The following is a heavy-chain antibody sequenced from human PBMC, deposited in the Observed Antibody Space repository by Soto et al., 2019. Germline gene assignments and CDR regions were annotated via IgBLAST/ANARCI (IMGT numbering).Heavy chain of an antibody. CDR3: ASTTQVLRRGAFDI. CDR2: IYYSGST. D-gene: IGHD2-15*01. V-gene: IGHV4-59*01. CDR1: GGSISSYY. Sequence: XGTLSLTGTVSGGSISSYYWSWIRQPPGKGLEWIGYIYYSGSTNYNPSLKSRVTISVGTSKNQFSLKLSSVTAADTAVYYCASTTQVLRRGAFDIWGQGTMVTVSS. J-gene: IGHJ3*02.